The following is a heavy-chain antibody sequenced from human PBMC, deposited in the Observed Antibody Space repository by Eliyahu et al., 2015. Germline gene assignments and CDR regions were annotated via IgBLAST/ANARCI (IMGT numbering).Heavy chain of an antibody. CDR1: GYTFTSYY. Sequence: QVQLVQSGAEVKKPGASVKXSXXASGYTFTSYYMHWVRQAPGQGLEWMGIINPSGGSTSYXQKFQGRVTMTRDTSTSTVYMELSSLRSEDTAVYYCARNYDASDHYYYYGMDVWGQGTTVTVSS. J-gene: IGHJ6*02. V-gene: IGHV1-46*01. CDR2: INPSGGST. D-gene: IGHD3-3*01. CDR3: ARNYDASDHYYYYGMDV.